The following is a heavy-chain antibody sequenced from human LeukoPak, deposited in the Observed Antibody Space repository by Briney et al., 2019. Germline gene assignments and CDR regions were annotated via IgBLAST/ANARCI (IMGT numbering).Heavy chain of an antibody. CDR3: ARADSSGWYHDY. V-gene: IGHV1-69*05. CDR1: GGTFSSYA. CDR2: IIPIFGTA. Sequence: KISCKASGGTFSSYAISWVRQAPGQGLEWMGGIIPIFGTANYAQKFQGRVTITTDESTSTAYMELSSLRSEDTAVYYCARADSSGWYHDYWGQGTLVTVSS. J-gene: IGHJ4*02. D-gene: IGHD6-19*01.